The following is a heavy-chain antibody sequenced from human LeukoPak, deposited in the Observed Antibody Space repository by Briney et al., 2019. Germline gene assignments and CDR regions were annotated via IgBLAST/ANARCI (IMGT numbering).Heavy chain of an antibody. CDR1: GFTFSDYY. CDR3: ARDQTELRYFDWLPRYDAFDI. D-gene: IGHD3-9*01. CDR2: ISSSGSTI. V-gene: IGHV3-11*04. Sequence: GGSLRLSCAASGFTFSDYYMSWIRQAPGKGLEWVSYISSSGSTIYYADSVKGRFTISRDNAKNSLYLQMNSLRAEDTAVYYCARDQTELRYFDWLPRYDAFDIWGQGTMVTVSS. J-gene: IGHJ3*02.